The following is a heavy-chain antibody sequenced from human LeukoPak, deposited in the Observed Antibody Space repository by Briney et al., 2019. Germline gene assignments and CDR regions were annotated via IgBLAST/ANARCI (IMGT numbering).Heavy chain of an antibody. J-gene: IGHJ6*02. CDR3: ARPYTTIAPYGMDV. CDR1: GFTFSSYA. D-gene: IGHD2-2*02. CDR2: ISYDGSNK. V-gene: IGHV3-30-3*01. Sequence: GGSLRLSCAASGFTFSSYAMHWVRQAPGKGLEWVAVISYDGSNKYYADSVKGRFTISRDNSKNTLYLQMNSLRAEDTAVYYCARPYTTIAPYGMDVWGQGTTVTVSS.